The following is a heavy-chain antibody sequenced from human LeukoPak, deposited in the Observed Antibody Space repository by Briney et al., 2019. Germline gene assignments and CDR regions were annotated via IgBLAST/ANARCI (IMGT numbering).Heavy chain of an antibody. CDR2: ITGGGDST. CDR1: GFTFSTYA. Sequence: GGSLRLSCAPSGFTFSTYAMSWVRQAPGKGLEWVSGITGGGDSTYYADSVKGRFTISRDNSKNALYLQMNSLRAEDTAVYYCAGDPRVWGSFRWGQGTLVTVSS. CDR3: AGDPRVWGSFR. D-gene: IGHD3-16*02. V-gene: IGHV3-23*01. J-gene: IGHJ4*02.